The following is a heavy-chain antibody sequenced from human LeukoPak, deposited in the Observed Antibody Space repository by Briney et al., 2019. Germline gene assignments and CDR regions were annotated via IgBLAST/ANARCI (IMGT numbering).Heavy chain of an antibody. CDR2: IYYSGST. Sequence: SETLSLTCTVSGGSISSYYWSWIRQPPGKGLEWIGYIYYSGSTNYNPSLKSRITISVDTSKNQFSLKLSSVTAADTAVYYCARNSCPSGSCYDNRGYFDYWGQGTLVTVSS. CDR3: ARNSCPSGSCYDNRGYFDY. D-gene: IGHD2-15*01. CDR1: GGSISSYY. J-gene: IGHJ4*02. V-gene: IGHV4-59*08.